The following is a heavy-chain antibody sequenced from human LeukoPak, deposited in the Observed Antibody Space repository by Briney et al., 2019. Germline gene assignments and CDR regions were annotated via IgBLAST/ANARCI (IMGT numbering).Heavy chain of an antibody. CDR1: GGSFSGYY. CDR3: AREIVGTAGAFDI. Sequence: ETLSLTCAVYGGSFSGYYWSWVRQAPGKGLEWVSVIYSGGGTYYADSVKGRFTISRDNSKNTLYLQMNSLRAEDTAVYYCAREIVGTAGAFDIWGQGTMVTVSS. V-gene: IGHV3-53*01. CDR2: IYSGGGT. J-gene: IGHJ3*02. D-gene: IGHD2-21*01.